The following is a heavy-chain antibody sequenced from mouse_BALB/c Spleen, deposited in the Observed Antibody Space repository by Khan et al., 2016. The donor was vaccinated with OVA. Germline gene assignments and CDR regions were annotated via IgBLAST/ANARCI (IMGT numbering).Heavy chain of an antibody. D-gene: IGHD2-12*01. J-gene: IGHJ4*01. CDR2: INTHSGVP. CDR3: ARGGAAYYRSDGGAMEY. V-gene: IGHV9-4*02. Sequence: QIQLVQSGPELKKPGETVRISCKASGYTFTTAGIQWVQKMPGKGLKWIGWINTHSGVPKYAEDFKGRFAFSLEISVSTAYLQITNLKNEDTATDVCARGGAAYYRSDGGAMEYWGQGTSVTVSA. CDR1: GYTFTTAG.